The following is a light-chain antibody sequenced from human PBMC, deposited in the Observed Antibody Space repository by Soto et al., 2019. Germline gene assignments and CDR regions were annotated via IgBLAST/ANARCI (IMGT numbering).Light chain of an antibody. J-gene: IGKJ1*01. CDR3: QQYGSSTTT. Sequence: IVLRQSPGTLSLSPGERATLSCRASQSVSSSYLAWYQQKPGQAPRXVIYGASSRETGIPDRFSGSGSETEFTLTISRLEPEDFAVYYCQQYGSSTTTFGQGTQVDIK. V-gene: IGKV3-20*01. CDR1: QSVSSSY. CDR2: GAS.